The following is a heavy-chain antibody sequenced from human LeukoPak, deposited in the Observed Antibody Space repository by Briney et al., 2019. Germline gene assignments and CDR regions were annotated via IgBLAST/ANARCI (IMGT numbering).Heavy chain of an antibody. CDR1: W. V-gene: IGHV5-51*01. J-gene: IGHJ5*02. CDR2: IYPGDSDT. CDR3: ARGVPYCSSTSCYTGWFDP. D-gene: IGHD2-2*02. Sequence: WIGWVRQRPGKGLEWMGIIYPGDSDTRYSPSFQGQVTISADKSISTAYLQWSSLEASDTAMYYCARGVPYCSSTSCYTGWFDPWGQGTLSPSPQ.